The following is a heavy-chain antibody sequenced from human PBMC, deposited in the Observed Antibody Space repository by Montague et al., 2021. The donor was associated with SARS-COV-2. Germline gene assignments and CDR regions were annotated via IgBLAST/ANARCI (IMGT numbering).Heavy chain of an antibody. Sequence: PALVTPTQTLTLTCTFSGLSLSTSGMCVSWIRQPPGKALEWLALIDWDDDKYYSTSLKTRLTISKDTSKNQVVLTMSNTDPVDTATYYCARIPAVTTGLNYYYYYGMDVWGQGTTVTVSS. CDR3: ARIPAVTTGLNYYYYYGMDV. CDR1: GLSLSTSGMC. V-gene: IGHV2-70*01. J-gene: IGHJ6*02. D-gene: IGHD4-17*01. CDR2: IDWDDDK.